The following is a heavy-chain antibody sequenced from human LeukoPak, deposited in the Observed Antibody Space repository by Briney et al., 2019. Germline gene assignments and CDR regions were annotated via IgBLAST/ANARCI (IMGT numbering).Heavy chain of an antibody. CDR2: ISYDGSNK. D-gene: IGHD3-16*01. V-gene: IGHV3-30*19. CDR3: ASYADYVDY. CDR1: GFNFSTNG. J-gene: IGHJ4*02. Sequence: GGSLRLSCEASGFNFSTNGMHWVRQAPGKGLEWVSIISYDGSNKYYADSVKGRFTISRDNSKNTLYLQMNSLRVEDTAVYYCASYADYVDYWGQGTLVTVSS.